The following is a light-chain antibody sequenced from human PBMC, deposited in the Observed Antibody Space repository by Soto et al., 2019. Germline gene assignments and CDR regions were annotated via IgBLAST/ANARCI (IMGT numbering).Light chain of an antibody. Sequence: EIVLTQSPGTLSLSPGERATLSCRASQRGSSSYQVWYQHKPGQAPSLLIYAASNRAPGIPDRFSGSGSGTDFTLTISRLEPEDVAVYYCQEFGSSPLFGQGTKLQIK. CDR1: QRGSSSY. CDR2: AAS. CDR3: QEFGSSPL. V-gene: IGKV3-20*01. J-gene: IGKJ2*01.